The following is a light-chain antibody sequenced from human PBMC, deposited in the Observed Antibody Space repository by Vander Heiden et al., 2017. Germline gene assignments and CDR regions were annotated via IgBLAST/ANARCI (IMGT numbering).Light chain of an antibody. Sequence: DIQMTQSPSTLSASVGDRVTITCRASQSISSWLAWYQQKPGKAPKLLIYKASSLDSGVPSRFSGRASATEFTLTISILQPDDFATYYCQQDNSSPITFGRGTKVEIK. CDR1: QSISSW. CDR3: QQDNSSPIT. J-gene: IGKJ4*01. V-gene: IGKV1-5*03. CDR2: KAS.